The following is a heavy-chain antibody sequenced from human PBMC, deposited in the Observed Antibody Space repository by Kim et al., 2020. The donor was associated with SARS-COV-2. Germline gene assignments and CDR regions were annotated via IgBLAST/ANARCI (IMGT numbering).Heavy chain of an antibody. J-gene: IGHJ3*02. V-gene: IGHV4-4*02. CDR3: AKSRSASRILRYFDWSDAFDI. Sequence: SETLSLTCAVSGGSISSSNWWSWVRQPPGKGLEWIGEIYHSGSTNYNPSLKSRVTISVDKSKNQFSLKLSSVTAADTAVYYCAKSRSASRILRYFDWSDAFDIWGQGTMVTVSS. D-gene: IGHD3-9*01. CDR1: GGSISSSNW. CDR2: IYHSGST.